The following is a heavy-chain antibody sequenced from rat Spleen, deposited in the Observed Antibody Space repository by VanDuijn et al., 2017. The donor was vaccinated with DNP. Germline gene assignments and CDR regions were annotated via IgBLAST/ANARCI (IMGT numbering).Heavy chain of an antibody. D-gene: IGHD1-11*01. V-gene: IGHV5S13*01. Sequence: EVQLVESGGGLAQPGRSLKLSCAASGFAFSNYDMAWVRRAPTKGLEWVASISTSGGSAYYRDSVKGRFPVSRDNAKNTLYLQMDSLRSEDTATYYCAREDYGPADWGQGVKVTVSS. CDR3: AREDYGPAD. CDR1: GFAFSNYD. CDR2: ISTSGGSA. J-gene: IGHJ2*01.